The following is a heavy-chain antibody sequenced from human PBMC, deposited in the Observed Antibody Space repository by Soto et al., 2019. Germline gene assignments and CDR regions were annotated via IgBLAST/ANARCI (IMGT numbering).Heavy chain of an antibody. J-gene: IGHJ4*02. CDR1: GYTFTSYG. Sequence: QVHLVQSGAEVKKPGASLKVSCKSSGYTFTSYGIVWVRQAPGQGLEWMGWISTYNVDTKYAQKFKGRVTMSTGTSTTTAYMELTSLTSDDTAMYYCARGGFAYGYLDFWGQGTLATVSS. D-gene: IGHD5-18*01. CDR3: ARGGFAYGYLDF. V-gene: IGHV1-18*01. CDR2: ISTYNVDT.